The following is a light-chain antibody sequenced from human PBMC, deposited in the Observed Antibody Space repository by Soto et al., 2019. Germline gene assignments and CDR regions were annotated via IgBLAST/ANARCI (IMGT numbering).Light chain of an antibody. V-gene: IGKV1-6*01. Sequence: AIQMTQSPSSLSASIGDRVTITCRASQGFRNDLGWYQQRPGKAPKLLLYATSNLQTGVPSRFNGSGSGTDFTRPISILQPEDFATYYCLQDYSYPRTFGQGTKLAIK. CDR3: LQDYSYPRT. J-gene: IGKJ1*01. CDR1: QGFRND. CDR2: ATS.